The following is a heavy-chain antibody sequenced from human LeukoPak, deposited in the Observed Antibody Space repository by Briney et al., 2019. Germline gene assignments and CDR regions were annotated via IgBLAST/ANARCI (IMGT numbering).Heavy chain of an antibody. D-gene: IGHD6-25*01. V-gene: IGHV1-46*01. Sequence: ASVKVSCKASGYIFTSYYIHCVRQAPGQGLEWMGIINPSGGSTIYPQKFQGRVSMTRDTSTSTVYMELSSLRSEDTAVYYCARVPFLLSGFWDYWGQGTLVTVSS. CDR2: INPSGGST. J-gene: IGHJ4*02. CDR1: GYIFTSYY. CDR3: ARVPFLLSGFWDY.